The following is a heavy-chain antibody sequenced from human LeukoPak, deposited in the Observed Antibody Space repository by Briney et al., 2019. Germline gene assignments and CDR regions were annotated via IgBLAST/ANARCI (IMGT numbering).Heavy chain of an antibody. CDR3: ARAPAYYDFWSGYSSIYFDY. J-gene: IGHJ4*02. V-gene: IGHV4-39*07. D-gene: IGHD3-3*01. Sequence: SETLSLTCTVSGGSISSYYWSWIRQPPGKGLEWVGSIYHSGSTYYNPSLKSRVTISVDTSKNQFSLKLSSVTAADTAVYYCARAPAYYDFWSGYSSIYFDYWGQGTLVTVSS. CDR2: IYHSGST. CDR1: GGSISSYY.